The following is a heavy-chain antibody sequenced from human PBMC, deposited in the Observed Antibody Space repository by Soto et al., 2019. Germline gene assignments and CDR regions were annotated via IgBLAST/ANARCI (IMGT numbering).Heavy chain of an antibody. CDR3: ARVRDPHLDHYGLDV. J-gene: IGHJ6*02. CDR1: GFTFNVYG. V-gene: IGHV1-69*06. CDR2: LIPIYDGP. Sequence: QVQLVQSGAEVKNPGSSVKVSCKTSGFTFNVYGIHWVRQAPGQGLEWMGGLIPIYDGPYYAQKFQGRVTISADKSTTTVHLELISLTSNDTYVYFCARVRDPHLDHYGLDVWGQGTTVTVS.